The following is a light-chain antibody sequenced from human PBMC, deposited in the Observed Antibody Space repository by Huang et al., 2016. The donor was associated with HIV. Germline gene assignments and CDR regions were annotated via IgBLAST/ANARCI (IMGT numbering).Light chain of an antibody. Sequence: DIQMTQSPSSLSASVGDRISITCRASQTISTFLNWYPQKPGKAPKLLIYAASNLQSGVSSRFSGTGSGTLFTLTVTGLLPDEFATYFCQQTSSVPLTFGGGTKVEMK. J-gene: IGKJ4*01. CDR3: QQTSSVPLT. V-gene: IGKV1-39*01. CDR1: QTISTF. CDR2: AAS.